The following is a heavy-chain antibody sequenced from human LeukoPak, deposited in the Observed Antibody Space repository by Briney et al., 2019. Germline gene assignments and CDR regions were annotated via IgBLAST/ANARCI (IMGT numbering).Heavy chain of an antibody. D-gene: IGHD6-19*01. Sequence: ASVKVSGKASGYTFTSYGISWVRQAPGQGLEWMGWINTYSGNRNYAQKVRGRVTMTTDTSTSTAYMELTSLRSDDTAVYYCARQAGGYSSGWFQFHFDYWGQGTLVTVSS. V-gene: IGHV1-18*04. CDR1: GYTFTSYG. J-gene: IGHJ4*02. CDR3: ARQAGGYSSGWFQFHFDY. CDR2: INTYSGNR.